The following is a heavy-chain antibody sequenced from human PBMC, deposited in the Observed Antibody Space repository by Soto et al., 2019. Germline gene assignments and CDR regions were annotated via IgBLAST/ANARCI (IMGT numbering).Heavy chain of an antibody. CDR3: ARDLFGAEDY. Sequence: QVQLVESGGGVVQPGRSLRLSCAASGFTFSSYGMHWVRQAPGKGREWVAVIWYDGSNKHYADSVKGRFTISRDTSKNTLYVQMNSLRAEDTAVYYCARDLFGAEDYWGQGTLVTVSS. J-gene: IGHJ4*02. CDR2: IWYDGSNK. CDR1: GFTFSSYG. D-gene: IGHD3-10*01. V-gene: IGHV3-33*01.